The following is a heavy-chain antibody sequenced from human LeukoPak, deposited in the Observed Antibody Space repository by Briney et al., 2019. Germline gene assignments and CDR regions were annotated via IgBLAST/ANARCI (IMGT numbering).Heavy chain of an antibody. D-gene: IGHD6-19*01. Sequence: GGSLRLPCAASGFTFSSYAMSWVRQAPGKGLEWVSAISGSGGSTYYADSVKGRFTISRDNSKNTLYLQMNSLRAEDTAVYYCAKAKLPGYSSGWYFDYWGQGTLVTVSS. CDR2: ISGSGGST. CDR3: AKAKLPGYSSGWYFDY. J-gene: IGHJ4*02. V-gene: IGHV3-23*01. CDR1: GFTFSSYA.